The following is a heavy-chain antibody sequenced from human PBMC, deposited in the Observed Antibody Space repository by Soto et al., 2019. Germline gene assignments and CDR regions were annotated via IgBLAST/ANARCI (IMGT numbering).Heavy chain of an antibody. CDR3: ARGERQWPDGNDI. J-gene: IGHJ3*02. D-gene: IGHD6-19*01. Sequence: SVKVSCKASGGTFSSYAISWVRQAPGQGLEWMGGIIPIFGTANYAQKFQGRVTITADESTSTAYMELSSLRSEDTAVYYRARGERQWPDGNDIWGQGTMVTVSS. V-gene: IGHV1-69*13. CDR2: IIPIFGTA. CDR1: GGTFSSYA.